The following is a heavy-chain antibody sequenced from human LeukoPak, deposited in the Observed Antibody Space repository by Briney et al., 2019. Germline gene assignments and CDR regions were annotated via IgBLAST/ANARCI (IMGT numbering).Heavy chain of an antibody. V-gene: IGHV3-69-1*01. D-gene: IGHD4-23*01. J-gene: IGHJ5*02. CDR2: IRSSSES. CDR1: GFIFSQYA. Sequence: GGSLRLSCAASGFIFSQYAMNWVRQAPGKGLEWVSHIRSSSESFKVDTVNGRLTISRDNARKALYLQMNNLRDKETARHYCARDAGNGGDGCDLGGERTLVTVSS. CDR3: ARDAGNGGDGCDL.